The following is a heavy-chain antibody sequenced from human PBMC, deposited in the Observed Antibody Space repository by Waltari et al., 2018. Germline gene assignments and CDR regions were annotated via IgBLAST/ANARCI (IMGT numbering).Heavy chain of an antibody. D-gene: IGHD3-10*01. CDR1: GYSISSGYY. CDR3: ARQLDYYYGSGSYYPFDY. CDR2: IYHSGST. Sequence: QVQLQESGPGLVKPSETLSLTCAVSGYSISSGYYWGWIRQPPGKGLEWIGSIYHSGSTYYNPSLKRRVTISVDTSKNQFSLKLSSVTAADTAVYYCARQLDYYYGSGSYYPFDYWGQGTLVTVSS. J-gene: IGHJ4*02. V-gene: IGHV4-38-2*01.